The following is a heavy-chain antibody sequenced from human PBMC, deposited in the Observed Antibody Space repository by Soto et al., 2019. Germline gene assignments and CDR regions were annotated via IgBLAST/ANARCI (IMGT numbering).Heavy chain of an antibody. CDR1: NGSISSDNW. CDR3: ARGGGSLFDY. J-gene: IGHJ4*02. Sequence: QVQLQESGPGLVKPSGALSLACAVSNGSISSDNWWSWVRQPPGKGLEWIGEIFHSGTTNYNPSLKSRITISVDKSKNQFCVEMNSVTAADTAVYYCARGGGSLFDYWGQGTLVTVSS. D-gene: IGHD6-6*01. V-gene: IGHV4-4*02. CDR2: IFHSGTT.